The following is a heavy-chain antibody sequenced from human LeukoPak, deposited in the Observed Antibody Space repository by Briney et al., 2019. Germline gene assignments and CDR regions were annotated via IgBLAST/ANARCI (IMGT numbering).Heavy chain of an antibody. Sequence: GGSLRLSCAASGFTFSDYYMSWIRQAPGKGLEWVSDISSSGSTIYYADSVKGRFTISRDNAKNSLYLQMNSLRAEDTAVYYCAREAIKTTYYDFWSGSPGYYGMDVWGQGTTVTVSS. CDR2: ISSSGSTI. V-gene: IGHV3-11*01. CDR3: AREAIKTTYYDFWSGSPGYYGMDV. CDR1: GFTFSDYY. J-gene: IGHJ6*02. D-gene: IGHD3-3*01.